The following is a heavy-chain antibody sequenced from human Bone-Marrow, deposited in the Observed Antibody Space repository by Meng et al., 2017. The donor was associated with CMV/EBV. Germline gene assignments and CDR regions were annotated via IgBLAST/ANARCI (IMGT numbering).Heavy chain of an antibody. CDR1: GGSVSSGSYY. CDR3: ARGQFLEFDY. Sequence: GSLRLSCTVSGGSVSSGSYYWSWMRQPPGKGLEWIGYIYNSGSTNYNPSLKSRVTISVDTSKNQFSLKLSSVTAADTAVYYCARGQFLEFDYWGQGTLVTVSS. J-gene: IGHJ4*02. CDR2: IYNSGST. V-gene: IGHV4-61*01. D-gene: IGHD3-3*01.